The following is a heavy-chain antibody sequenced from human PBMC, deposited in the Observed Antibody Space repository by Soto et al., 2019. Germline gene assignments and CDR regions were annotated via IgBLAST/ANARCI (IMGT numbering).Heavy chain of an antibody. Sequence: SKTLSRTCIVSGGSGSSERYYWSWIRQPPGKGLEWIGYIYYSGSTNYNPSLKSRVTISVDTSKNQFSLKLSSVTAADTAVYYCARDYPYYDFWSGYPNGMDVWGPGTTVTVSS. J-gene: IGHJ6*02. CDR2: IYYSGST. CDR1: GGSGSSERYY. D-gene: IGHD3-3*01. CDR3: ARDYPYYDFWSGYPNGMDV. V-gene: IGHV4-61*01.